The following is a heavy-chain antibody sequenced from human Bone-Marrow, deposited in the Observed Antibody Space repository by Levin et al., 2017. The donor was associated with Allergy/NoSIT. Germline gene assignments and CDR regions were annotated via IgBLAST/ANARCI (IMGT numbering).Heavy chain of an antibody. CDR1: GYTFTSYD. V-gene: IGHV1-8*01. J-gene: IGHJ5*02. CDR3: AIMTTVTTERLLFDP. D-gene: IGHD4-17*01. CDR2: MNPNSGNT. Sequence: GESLKISCKASGYTFTSYDINWVRQATGQGLEWMGWMNPNSGNTGYAQKFQGRVTMTRNTSISTAYMELSSLRSEDTAVYYCAIMTTVTTERLLFDPWGQGTLVTVSS.